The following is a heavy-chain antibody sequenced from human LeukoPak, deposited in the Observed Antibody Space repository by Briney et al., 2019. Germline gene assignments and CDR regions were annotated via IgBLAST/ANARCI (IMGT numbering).Heavy chain of an antibody. V-gene: IGHV4-61*02. CDR3: ASQDYYGSGSYGY. CDR1: GGSISSGSYY. D-gene: IGHD3-10*01. Sequence: SETLSLTFTVSGGSISSGSYYWSWIRQPAGKGLEWIGRIYTSGSTNYNPSLKSRVTISVDTSKNQFYLKLSSVSAADTAVYYCASQDYYGSGSYGYWGQGTLVSVSS. CDR2: IYTSGST. J-gene: IGHJ4*02.